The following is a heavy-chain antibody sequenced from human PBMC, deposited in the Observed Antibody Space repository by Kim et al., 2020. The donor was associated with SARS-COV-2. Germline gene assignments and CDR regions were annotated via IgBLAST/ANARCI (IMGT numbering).Heavy chain of an antibody. CDR3: AHSLWFGELLFDY. J-gene: IGHJ4*02. Sequence: YSPTLKSRLTNTKDTSKNQEVLTMTNMDPVDTATYYCAHSLWFGELLFDYWGQGTLVTVSS. V-gene: IGHV2-5*01. D-gene: IGHD3-10*01.